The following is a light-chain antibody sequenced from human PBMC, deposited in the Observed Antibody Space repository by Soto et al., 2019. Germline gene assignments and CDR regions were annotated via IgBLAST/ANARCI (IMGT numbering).Light chain of an antibody. J-gene: IGLJ2*01. CDR1: SSNIGSNY. V-gene: IGLV1-47*01. CDR3: AAWDDSLSVV. CDR2: RNN. Sequence: QPVLTQPPSVSGTPGQRVTISCSGSSSNIGSNYVYWYQQLPGTAPKLLIYRNNQRPSGVPDRFSGSKSGTSASLAISGLRSEDEADYYCAAWDDSLSVVFGGGTKLTVL.